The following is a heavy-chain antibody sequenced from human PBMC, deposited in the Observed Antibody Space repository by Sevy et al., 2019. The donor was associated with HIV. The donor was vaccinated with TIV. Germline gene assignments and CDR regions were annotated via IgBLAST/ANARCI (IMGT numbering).Heavy chain of an antibody. D-gene: IGHD1-26*01. CDR2: IYPSGST. V-gene: IGHV4-4*07. J-gene: IGHJ4*01. Sequence: SETLSLTCTVSGGSFNTYYWSWIRQPAGKGLEWIGRIYPSGSTDYNPSLKSRVTMSVDTSKNQFSLKLSSVTAADTAVYYCERERWGAHFDYWGHGTLVTVSS. CDR3: ERERWGAHFDY. CDR1: GGSFNTYY.